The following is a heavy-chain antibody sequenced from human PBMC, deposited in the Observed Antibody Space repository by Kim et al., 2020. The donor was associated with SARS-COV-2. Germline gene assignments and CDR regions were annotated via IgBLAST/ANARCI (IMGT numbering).Heavy chain of an antibody. CDR3: ARLLYYYDSSGYNYYYYYGMDV. CDR2: IYYSGST. Sequence: SETLSLTCTVSGGSISSYYWSWIRQPPGKGLEWIGYIYYSGSTNYNPSLKSRVTISVDTSKNQFSLKLSSVTAADTAVYYCARLLYYYDSSGYNYYYYYGMDVWGQGTTVTVSS. CDR1: GGSISSYY. V-gene: IGHV4-59*08. J-gene: IGHJ6*02. D-gene: IGHD3-22*01.